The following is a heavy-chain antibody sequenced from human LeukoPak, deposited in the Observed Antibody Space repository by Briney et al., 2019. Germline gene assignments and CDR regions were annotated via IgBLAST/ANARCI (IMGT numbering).Heavy chain of an antibody. Sequence: GGSLRLSCAASGFTFSSYAMNWIRQAPGKGLEWVSGTSGSGSSTYYADSVKGRFTISRDNSKNTLSLQMNSLRAEDTAVYYCARGLSGTYFALDYWGQGTRVTVSS. J-gene: IGHJ4*02. V-gene: IGHV3-23*01. D-gene: IGHD3-10*01. CDR3: ARGLSGTYFALDY. CDR2: TSGSGSST. CDR1: GFTFSSYA.